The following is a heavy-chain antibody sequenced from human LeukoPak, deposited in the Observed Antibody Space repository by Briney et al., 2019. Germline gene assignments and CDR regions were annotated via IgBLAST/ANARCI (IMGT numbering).Heavy chain of an antibody. J-gene: IGHJ6*02. Sequence: PSETLSLTCSVSGASVSSHHWSWIRQPPGKRLEWIGYIDYSGSTNYNPSLKSRVTISVDTSKSQFYLKLTSVTAADTAVYHCARDRSGGSSLYGMDVWGQGTTVTVSS. V-gene: IGHV4-59*02. D-gene: IGHD2-15*01. CDR1: GASVSSHH. CDR3: ARDRSGGSSLYGMDV. CDR2: IDYSGST.